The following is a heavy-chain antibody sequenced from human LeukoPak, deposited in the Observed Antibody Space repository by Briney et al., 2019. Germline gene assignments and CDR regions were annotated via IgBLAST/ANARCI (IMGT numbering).Heavy chain of an antibody. J-gene: IGHJ4*02. CDR2: IYSDGST. CDR3: ARDYQEEQQLVGYFDY. CDR1: GFTVSSNY. V-gene: IGHV3-66*01. D-gene: IGHD6-13*01. Sequence: GGSLRLSCAASGFTVSSNYMRWVRQAPGKGLEWVSVIYSDGSTYYADSVKGRFTISRDNSKNTLYLQMNSLRAEDTAVYYCARDYQEEQQLVGYFDYWGQGTLVTVSS.